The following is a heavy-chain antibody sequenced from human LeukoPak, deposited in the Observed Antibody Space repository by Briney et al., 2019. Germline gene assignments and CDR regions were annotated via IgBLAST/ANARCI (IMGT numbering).Heavy chain of an antibody. D-gene: IGHD6-19*01. CDR2: IIPIFGTA. CDR1: GGTFSSYA. J-gene: IGHJ5*02. Sequence: SVKVSCKASGGTFSSYAISWVRQAPGQGLEWMGGIIPIFGTANYAQKFQGRATITADKSTSTAYMELSSLRSEDTAVYYCARDGGYSSELYWFDPWGQGTLVTVSS. CDR3: ARDGGYSSELYWFDP. V-gene: IGHV1-69*06.